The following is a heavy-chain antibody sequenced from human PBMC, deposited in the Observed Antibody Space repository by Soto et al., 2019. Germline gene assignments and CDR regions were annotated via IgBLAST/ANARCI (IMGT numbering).Heavy chain of an antibody. CDR1: GFTFSSHT. V-gene: IGHV3-30-3*01. CDR2: ISYDGSNK. Sequence: GGSLRLSCAASGFTFSSHTMHWVRQAPGKGLEWVAVISYDGSNKHYADSVKGRFTISRDNSKKMLYLQMNSLRAEDTAVYICARDMARGSDVFDIWGQGTMVTVSS. CDR3: ARDMARGSDVFDI. D-gene: IGHD1-26*01. J-gene: IGHJ3*02.